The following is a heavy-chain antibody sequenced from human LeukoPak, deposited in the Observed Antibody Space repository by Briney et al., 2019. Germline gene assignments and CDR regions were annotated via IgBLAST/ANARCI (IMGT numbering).Heavy chain of an antibody. CDR3: AREHIVVVTATAHYNWFDP. Sequence: SQTLSLTCTVSGGSISSGGYYWSWIRQHPGKGLEWIGYIYYSGSTYYNPSLKSRVTISVDTSKNQFSLKLSSVTAADTAVYYCAREHIVVVTATAHYNWFDPWGQGTLVTVSS. V-gene: IGHV4-31*03. CDR1: GGSISSGGYY. CDR2: IYYSGST. D-gene: IGHD2-21*02. J-gene: IGHJ5*02.